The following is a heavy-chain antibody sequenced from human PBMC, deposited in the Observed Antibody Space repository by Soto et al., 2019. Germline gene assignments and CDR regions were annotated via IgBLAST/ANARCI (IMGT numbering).Heavy chain of an antibody. D-gene: IGHD3-3*02. J-gene: IGHJ3*02. V-gene: IGHV3-33*01. Sequence: PGGSLRLSCVTSGYTFNTYNMHWVRQAPGKGLEWVALIWNDGSNRQYADSVKGRFTISRDNSKNTVYLQMNSLRVEDTAVYFCARSLADDAFDIWGHGKMVTVSS. CDR1: GYTFNTYN. CDR2: IWNDGSNR. CDR3: ARSLADDAFDI.